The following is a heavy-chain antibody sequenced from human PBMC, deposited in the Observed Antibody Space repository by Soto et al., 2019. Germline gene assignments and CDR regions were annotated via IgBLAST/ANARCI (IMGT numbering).Heavy chain of an antibody. Sequence: GGSLRLSCAASGSTFSSYAMTWVRQAPGKGLEWVSVISGSGGSTYFADSVKGRFTISRDNSKNTLYLQMGSLRAEDTAVYYCARETREGVPPYYFDYWGQGTLVTVSS. CDR1: GSTFSSYA. J-gene: IGHJ4*02. CDR3: ARETREGVPPYYFDY. V-gene: IGHV3-23*01. CDR2: ISGSGGST.